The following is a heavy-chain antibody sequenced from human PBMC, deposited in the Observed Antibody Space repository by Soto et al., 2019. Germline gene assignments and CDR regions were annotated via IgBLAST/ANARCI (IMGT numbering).Heavy chain of an antibody. CDR3: ARTAAAGKYYYGVDV. CDR1: GYSFTSYW. V-gene: IGHV5-51*01. CDR2: IYPGDSDT. Sequence: PGESLKISCKGSGYSFTSYWIGWVRQMPGKGLEWMGIIYPGDSDTRYSPSFQGQVTISADKSISTSYLQWSSLKASDTAIYYCARTAAAGKYYYGVDVWGQGTTVTVSS. D-gene: IGHD6-13*01. J-gene: IGHJ6*02.